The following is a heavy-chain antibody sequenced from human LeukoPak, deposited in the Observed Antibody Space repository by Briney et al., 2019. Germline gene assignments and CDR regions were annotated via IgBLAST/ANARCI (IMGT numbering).Heavy chain of an antibody. Sequence: PGGSLRLSCAASGFTFSSYSMNWVRQAPGKGLEWVSSISSSSSYIYYADSVKGRFTISRDNSKNTLYLQMNSLRAEDTAVYYCAKSLLRYFDWLAPPDYWGQGTLVTVSS. J-gene: IGHJ4*02. D-gene: IGHD3-9*01. V-gene: IGHV3-21*04. CDR2: ISSSSSYI. CDR1: GFTFSSYS. CDR3: AKSLLRYFDWLAPPDY.